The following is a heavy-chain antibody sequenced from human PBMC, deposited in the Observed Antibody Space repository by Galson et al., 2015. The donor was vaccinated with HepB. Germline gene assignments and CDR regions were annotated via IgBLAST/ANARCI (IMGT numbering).Heavy chain of an antibody. V-gene: IGHV1-69*13. CDR3: ARAGGQWLAFDY. Sequence: SVKVSCKASGGTFSSYAISWVRQAPGQGLEWMGGIIPIFGTANYAQKFQGRVTITADESTSTAYMELSSLRSEDTAVYYCARAGGQWLAFDYWGQGTLVTVSS. J-gene: IGHJ4*02. CDR1: GGTFSSYA. D-gene: IGHD6-19*01. CDR2: IIPIFGTA.